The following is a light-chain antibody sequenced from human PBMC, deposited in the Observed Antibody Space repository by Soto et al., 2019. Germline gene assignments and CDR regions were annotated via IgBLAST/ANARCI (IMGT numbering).Light chain of an antibody. J-gene: IGKJ1*01. CDR2: DAS. CDR1: QSISSW. V-gene: IGKV1-5*01. CDR3: QQYQSYSRT. Sequence: GDRVTITCPASQSISSWLAWYQQKPGKAPKLLIYDASSLESGVPSRSSGSGSGTEFTLTISSLKPDDFATYYCQQYQSYSRTFGQGTKVDTK.